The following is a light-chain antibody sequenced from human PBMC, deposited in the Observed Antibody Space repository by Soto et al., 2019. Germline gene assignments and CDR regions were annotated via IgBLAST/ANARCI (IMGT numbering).Light chain of an antibody. V-gene: IGLV2-14*01. CDR2: EVN. CDR1: SSDVGGYNY. Sequence: QSALTQPASVSGSPGQSITISCTGTSSDVGGYNYVSWYQQHPGKAPKLMIYEVNNRPSGVSDRFSASKSGDTASLIISGLQAEDEADYYCSSYTSSHTYVFGTGTKVTVL. CDR3: SSYTSSHTYV. J-gene: IGLJ1*01.